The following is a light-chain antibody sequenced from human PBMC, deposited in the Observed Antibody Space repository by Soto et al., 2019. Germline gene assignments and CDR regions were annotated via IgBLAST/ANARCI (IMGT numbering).Light chain of an antibody. CDR1: SSNIGSNI. CDR3: SAWDASLGAIL. J-gene: IGLJ3*02. Sequence: QAVVSQPPSASGTPGQTVTISCSGRSSNIGSNIVNWYQQLPGTAPKLLIYNDDHRPPGVADRFSGSKSGTSASLAISGLQSEDEADYYCSAWDASLGAILFGGGTKLTVL. V-gene: IGLV1-44*01. CDR2: NDD.